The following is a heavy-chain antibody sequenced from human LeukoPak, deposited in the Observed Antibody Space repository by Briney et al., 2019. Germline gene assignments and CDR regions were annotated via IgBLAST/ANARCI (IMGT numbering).Heavy chain of an antibody. J-gene: IGHJ3*01. CDR3: VVVVEPPDSDGFDV. CDR2: INADGSTA. Sequence: GGSLRLSCAASGFTFGNSWVHWVRQAPGKGLVRVSLINADGSTATYADSVEGRFTISRDNARNTLSLQMNSLTIEDTAVYYCVVVVEPPDSDGFDVWGQGTMITVSS. V-gene: IGHV3-74*01. D-gene: IGHD1-14*01. CDR1: GFTFGNSW.